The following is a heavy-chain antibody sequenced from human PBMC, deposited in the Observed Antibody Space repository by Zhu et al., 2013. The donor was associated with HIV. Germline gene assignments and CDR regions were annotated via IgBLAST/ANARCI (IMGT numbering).Heavy chain of an antibody. V-gene: IGHV1-69*06. D-gene: IGHD2-2*01. CDR2: IIPIFGTA. CDR1: GGTFSSYA. J-gene: IGHJ6*02. CDR3: ARSLIVVVPAAMDYYYYYGMDV. Sequence: QVQLVQSGAEVKKPGSSVKVSCKASGGTFSSYAISWVRQAPGQGLEWMGGIIPIFGTANYAQKFQGRVTITADKSTSTAYMELSSLRSEDTAVYYCARSLIVVVPAAMDYYYYYGMDVWGQGTTVTVSS.